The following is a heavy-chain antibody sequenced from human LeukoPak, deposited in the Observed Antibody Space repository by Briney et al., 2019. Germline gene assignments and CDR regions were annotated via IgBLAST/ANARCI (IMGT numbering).Heavy chain of an antibody. J-gene: IGHJ6*02. V-gene: IGHV1-24*01. CDR3: ATDQGYYYYYGMDV. CDR2: FDPEDGET. CDR1: GYTLTELS. Sequence: ASVTVSCKVSGYTLTELSMHWVRQAPGKGLEGMGGFDPEDGETIYAQKFQGRVTMTEDTSTDTAYMELSSLRSEDTAVYYCATDQGYYYYYGMDVWGQGATVTVSS.